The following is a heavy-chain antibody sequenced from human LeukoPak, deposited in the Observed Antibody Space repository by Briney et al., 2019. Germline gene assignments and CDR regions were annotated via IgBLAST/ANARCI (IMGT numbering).Heavy chain of an antibody. CDR1: GDSITSSTYY. CDR3: ARQRGGGYWYFDL. J-gene: IGHJ2*01. Sequence: PSENLSLTCTVSGDSITSSTYYWGWTRQPPGKGLEWIGFIYYSGSTYYNPSLKSRVTISVDTSKNHFSLKLSSVTAADTAVYYCARQRGGGYWYFDLWGRGTLATVSS. CDR2: IYYSGST. V-gene: IGHV4-39*01.